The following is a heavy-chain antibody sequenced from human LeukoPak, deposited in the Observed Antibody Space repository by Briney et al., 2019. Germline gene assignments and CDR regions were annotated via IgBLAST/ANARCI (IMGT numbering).Heavy chain of an antibody. Sequence: GGSLGLSCAASGFTFSSYAMSWVRQAPGKGLEWVSAISGSGGSTYYADSVKGRFTISRDNSKNTLYLQMNSLRAEDTAVYYCAKDIDLTYYFDYWGQGTLVTVSS. D-gene: IGHD3-16*01. CDR1: GFTFSSYA. CDR2: ISGSGGST. J-gene: IGHJ4*02. CDR3: AKDIDLTYYFDY. V-gene: IGHV3-23*01.